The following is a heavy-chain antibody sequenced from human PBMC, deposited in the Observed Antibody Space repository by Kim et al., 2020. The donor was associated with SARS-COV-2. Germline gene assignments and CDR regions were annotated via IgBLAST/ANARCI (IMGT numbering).Heavy chain of an antibody. V-gene: IGHV3-30*02. D-gene: IGHD2-21*02. Sequence: DSVKGRFTISRDNSKNTLYLQMNSLRAEDTAVYYCAKARNVVVTAIPGTYWGQGTLVTVSS. J-gene: IGHJ4*02. CDR3: AKARNVVVTAIPGTY.